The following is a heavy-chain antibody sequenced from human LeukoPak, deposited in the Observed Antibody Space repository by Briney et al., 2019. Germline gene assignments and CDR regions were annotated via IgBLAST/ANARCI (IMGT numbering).Heavy chain of an antibody. V-gene: IGHV4-31*03. CDR3: ARGSGSLIRYYYYMDV. CDR2: IYYSGST. J-gene: IGHJ6*03. Sequence: PSETLSLTCTVSGGSINSGGYYWSWIRQHPGKGLEWIGYIYYSGSTYYNPSLKSRVTISVDTSKNQFSLKLSSVTAADTAVYYCARGSGSLIRYYYYMDVWGKGTTVTVSS. CDR1: GGSINSGGYY. D-gene: IGHD3-10*01.